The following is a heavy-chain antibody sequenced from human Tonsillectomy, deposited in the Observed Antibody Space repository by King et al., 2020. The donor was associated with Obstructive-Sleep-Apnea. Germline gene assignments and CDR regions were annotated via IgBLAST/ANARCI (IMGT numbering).Heavy chain of an antibody. J-gene: IGHJ4*02. V-gene: IGHV4-39*07. Sequence: QLQESGPGLVKPSETLSLTCAVSGGSISSRNYYWGWIRQPPGKGLEWIGSVYYSGGTYYNPSLKSRVTISLDTSKDQFSLNLSSVTAADTAVYYCARDPYSYFDYWGQGTLVTVSS. D-gene: IGHD1-26*01. CDR1: GGSISSRNYY. CDR3: ARDPYSYFDY. CDR2: VYYSGGT.